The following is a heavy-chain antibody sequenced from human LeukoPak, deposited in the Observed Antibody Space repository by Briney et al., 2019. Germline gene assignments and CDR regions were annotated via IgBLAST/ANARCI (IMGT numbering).Heavy chain of an antibody. V-gene: IGHV4-34*01. CDR2: INHSGST. CDR3: ASGSANWFDP. CDR1: GFTFSSYA. J-gene: IGHJ5*02. Sequence: PGGSLRLSCAASGFTFSSYAMSWVRQPPGKGLEWIGEINHSGSTNYNPSLKSRVTISVDTSKNQFSLKLSSVTAADTAVYYCASGSANWFDPWGQGTLVTVSS.